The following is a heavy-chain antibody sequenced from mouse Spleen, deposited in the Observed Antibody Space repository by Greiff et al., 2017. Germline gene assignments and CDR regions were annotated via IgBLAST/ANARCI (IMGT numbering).Heavy chain of an antibody. CDR3: ARQGAATEGYAMDY. Sequence: DVMLVESGGGLVKPGGSLKLSCAASGFTFSSYGMSWVRQTPEKRLEWVATISGGGSYTYYPDSVKGRFTISRDNAKNNLYLQMSSLRSEDTALYYCARQGAATEGYAMDYWGQGTSVTVSS. V-gene: IGHV5-9-2*01. J-gene: IGHJ4*01. CDR1: GFTFSSYG. CDR2: ISGGGSYT. D-gene: IGHD1-2*01.